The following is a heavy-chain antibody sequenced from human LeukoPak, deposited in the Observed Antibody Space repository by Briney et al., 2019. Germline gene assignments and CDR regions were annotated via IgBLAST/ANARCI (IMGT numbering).Heavy chain of an antibody. J-gene: IGHJ4*02. V-gene: IGHV4-34*01. Sequence: SETLSLTCAVYGGSFSGYYWSWIRQPPGKGLEWIGEINHSGSTNYNPSLKSRVTISVDTSKNQFSLKLSSVTAADTAVYYCAREGRGSYLFDYWGQGTLVTVSS. CDR2: INHSGST. CDR3: AREGRGSYLFDY. D-gene: IGHD1-26*01. CDR1: GGSFSGYY.